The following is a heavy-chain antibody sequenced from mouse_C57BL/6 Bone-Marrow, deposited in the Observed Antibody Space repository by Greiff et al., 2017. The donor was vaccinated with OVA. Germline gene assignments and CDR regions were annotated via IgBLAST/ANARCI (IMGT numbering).Heavy chain of an antibody. V-gene: IGHV1-81*01. D-gene: IGHD2-2*01. J-gene: IGHJ2*01. CDR3: AREGLRSHDY. CDR1: GYTFTSYG. Sequence: QVQLQQSGAELARPGASVKLSCKASGYTFTSYGISWVKQSPGQGLEWIGEIYPRSGNTYYNEKFKGKATLTVDKSSSTAYMELRSLKSEDSAVYFCAREGLRSHDYWYRGTALTVSS. CDR2: IYPRSGNT.